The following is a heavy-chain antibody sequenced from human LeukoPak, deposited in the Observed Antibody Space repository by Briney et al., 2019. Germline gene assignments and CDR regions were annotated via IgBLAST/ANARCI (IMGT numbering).Heavy chain of an antibody. J-gene: IGHJ4*02. CDR3: AKDRPNYYGSGSFFPLDY. Sequence: PGGSLRLSCAASGFTFSSYAMSWVRQAPGKGLEWVSAISGSGGSTYYADSVKGRFTISRDNSKNTLYQQMNSLRAEDTAVYYCAKDRPNYYGSGSFFPLDYWGQGTLVTVSS. V-gene: IGHV3-23*01. D-gene: IGHD3-10*01. CDR2: ISGSGGST. CDR1: GFTFSSYA.